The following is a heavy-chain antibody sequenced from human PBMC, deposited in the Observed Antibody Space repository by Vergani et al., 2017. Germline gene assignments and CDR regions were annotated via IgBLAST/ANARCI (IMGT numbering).Heavy chain of an antibody. CDR2: IWYDGSNK. CDR1: GFTFSSYG. CDR3: ARVILKGTTPGYYYMDV. V-gene: IGHV3-33*01. Sequence: QVQLVESGGGVVQPGRSLRLSCAASGFTFSSYGMHWVRQAPGKGREWVAVIWYDGSNKYYADSVKGRFTISRDNSKNTLYLQMNSLRAEDTAVYYCARVILKGTTPGYYYMDVWGKGTTVTVSS. J-gene: IGHJ6*03. D-gene: IGHD4-17*01.